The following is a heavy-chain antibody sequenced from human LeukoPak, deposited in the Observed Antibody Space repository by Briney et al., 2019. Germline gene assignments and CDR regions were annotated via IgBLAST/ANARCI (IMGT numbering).Heavy chain of an antibody. Sequence: QTGGSLRLSCAASGFTFSSYAMSWVRQAPGKGLEWVSAISGSGGSTYYADSVKGRFTISRDNSKNTLYLQMNSLRAEDTAVHYCAKDLGVFHYYFDYWGQGTLVTVSS. CDR2: ISGSGGST. CDR1: GFTFSSYA. CDR3: AKDLGVFHYYFDY. J-gene: IGHJ4*02. V-gene: IGHV3-23*01. D-gene: IGHD2-21*01.